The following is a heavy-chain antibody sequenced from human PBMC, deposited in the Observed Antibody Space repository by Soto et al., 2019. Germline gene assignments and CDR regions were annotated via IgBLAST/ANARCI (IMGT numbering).Heavy chain of an antibody. V-gene: IGHV1-46*03. CDR2: INPSGGST. D-gene: IGHD5-18*01. CDR3: AWAAMVTGYYYYGMDV. Sequence: ASVKVSCKASGYTFTSYYMHWVRQAPGQGLEWMGIINPSGGSTSYAQKFQGRVTMTRDTSTSTVYMELSSLRSEDTAVYYCAWAAMVTGYYYYGMDVWRQGTTVTVSS. J-gene: IGHJ6*02. CDR1: GYTFTSYY.